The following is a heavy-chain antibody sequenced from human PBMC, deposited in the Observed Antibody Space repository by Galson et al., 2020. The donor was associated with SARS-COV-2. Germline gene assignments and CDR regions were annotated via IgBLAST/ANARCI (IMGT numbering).Heavy chain of an antibody. CDR3: ARDRGSWESDPENYMDV. CDR2: ISYDGSNK. V-gene: IGHV3-30*04. Sequence: GESLKISCAASGFTFSSYAMHWVRQAPGKGLEWVAVISYDGSNKYYADSVKGRFTISRDNSKNTLYLQMNSLRAEDTAVYYCARDRGSWESDPENYMDVWGKGTTVTISS. J-gene: IGHJ6*03. CDR1: GFTFSSYA. D-gene: IGHD6-13*01.